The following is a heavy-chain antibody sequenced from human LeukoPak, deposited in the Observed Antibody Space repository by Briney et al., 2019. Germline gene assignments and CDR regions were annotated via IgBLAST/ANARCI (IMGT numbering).Heavy chain of an antibody. CDR3: AREGAGQDYGDSPMMDY. J-gene: IGHJ4*02. D-gene: IGHD4-17*01. V-gene: IGHV1-2*06. CDR2: INTNRGGT. Sequence: ASVKVSCKASGYTFAGHLMHWVRQAPGQGLEWMGRINTNRGGTNYAQKFQDRFTITRDTSISTAYMELSSLRSDDTAVYYCAREGAGQDYGDSPMMDYWGQGSLVTVSS. CDR1: GYTFAGHL.